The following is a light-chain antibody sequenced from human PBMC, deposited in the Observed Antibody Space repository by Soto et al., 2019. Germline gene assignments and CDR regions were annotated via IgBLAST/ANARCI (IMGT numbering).Light chain of an antibody. J-gene: IGLJ2*01. V-gene: IGLV4-69*01. Sequence: QLVLTQSPSASASLGASVKLTCTLSSGHSDYAIAWHQQQPEKGPRYLMKVNSDGSHSKGDGIPDRFSGSSSGAERYLTISSLQSEDEADYYCQTWGTGFHVVFGGGTTLTVL. CDR2: VNSDGSH. CDR1: SGHSDYA. CDR3: QTWGTGFHVV.